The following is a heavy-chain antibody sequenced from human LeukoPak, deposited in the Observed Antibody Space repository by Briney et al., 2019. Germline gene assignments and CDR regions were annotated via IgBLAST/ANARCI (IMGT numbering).Heavy chain of an antibody. V-gene: IGHV3-9*01. D-gene: IGHD6-19*01. CDR3: AKGGEGSGWTYFDY. Sequence: PGRSLRLSCAASGFTFDDYAMHWVRQAPGKGLEWVSGISWNSGSIGYADSVKGRFTISRDNAKNSLYLQMNSLRVEDTALYYCAKGGEGSGWTYFDYWGQGTLVTVSS. CDR1: GFTFDDYA. CDR2: ISWNSGSI. J-gene: IGHJ4*02.